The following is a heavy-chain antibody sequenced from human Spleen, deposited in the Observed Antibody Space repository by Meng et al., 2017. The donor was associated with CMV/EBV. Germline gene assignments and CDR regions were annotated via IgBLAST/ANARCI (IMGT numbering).Heavy chain of an antibody. V-gene: IGHV3-74*01. CDR1: GFTFSSYW. CDR2: INSDGSST. J-gene: IGHJ4*02. Sequence: GESLKISCAASGFTFSSYWMHWVRQAPGKGLVWVSRINSDGSSTSYADSVKGRFTISRDNAKNTLYLQMNSLRAEDTAVYYCARGEVIVSVAYFVYWGQGTLVTVSS. CDR3: ARGEVIVSVAYFVY. D-gene: IGHD3-16*02.